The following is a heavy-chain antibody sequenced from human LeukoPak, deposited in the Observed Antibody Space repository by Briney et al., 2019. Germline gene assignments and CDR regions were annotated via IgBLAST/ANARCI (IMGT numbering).Heavy chain of an antibody. J-gene: IGHJ5*02. CDR2: IYYTGNT. CDR3: ARVGADAGFWSGFRFDP. Sequence: SETLSLTCTVSGGSISGYYWSWIRQPPGKGLEWIGYIYYTGNTKYNPSFKSRVTISEDTSKNQFSLKLSSVTAADTAVYYCARVGADAGFWSGFRFDPWGQGTLVTVSS. D-gene: IGHD3-3*01. V-gene: IGHV4-59*01. CDR1: GGSISGYY.